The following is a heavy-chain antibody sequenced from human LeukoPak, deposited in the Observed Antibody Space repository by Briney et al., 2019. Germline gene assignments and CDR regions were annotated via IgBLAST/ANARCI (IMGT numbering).Heavy chain of an antibody. CDR2: ISAYNGNT. J-gene: IGHJ6*03. Sequence: ASVKVSCKASGYTFTSYGISWVRQAPGQGLEWMGWISAYNGNTNYAQKLQGRVTMTTDTSTSTAYMELRSLRSDDTAVYYCARTTEGGYTYSYFYYYYMDVWGKGTTVTISS. D-gene: IGHD5-18*01. CDR1: GYTFTSYG. CDR3: ARTTEGGYTYSYFYYYYMDV. V-gene: IGHV1-18*01.